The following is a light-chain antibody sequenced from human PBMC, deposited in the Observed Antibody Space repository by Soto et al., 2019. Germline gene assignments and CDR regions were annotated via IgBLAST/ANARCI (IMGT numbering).Light chain of an antibody. Sequence: ALRMTQSPSSLSASTGDRVTITCRASQGIITYLACYQQKPGKAPKLLIYDASTLHSGVPSRFSGSGSGTDFTLTISCLQSEDFATYYCQQYYSYPYTFGQGTKLEIK. CDR2: DAS. CDR3: QQYYSYPYT. CDR1: QGIITY. J-gene: IGKJ2*01. V-gene: IGKV1-8*01.